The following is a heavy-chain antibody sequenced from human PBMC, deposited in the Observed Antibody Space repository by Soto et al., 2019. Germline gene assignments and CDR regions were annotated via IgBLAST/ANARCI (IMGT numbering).Heavy chain of an antibody. CDR3: ARGFGRFNY. D-gene: IGHD3-10*01. J-gene: IGHJ4*02. CDR2: IDGSGTTK. Sequence: EVQLLESGGGLVQPGGSLRLSCGVSGFTFNDFEMNWVRQAPGKGLEWLAYIDGSGTTKKYADSVRGRFTISRDNPNNSLFPQMSSLGAADTAIYYCARGFGRFNYWGQGTLVSVSS. CDR1: GFTFNDFE. V-gene: IGHV3-48*03.